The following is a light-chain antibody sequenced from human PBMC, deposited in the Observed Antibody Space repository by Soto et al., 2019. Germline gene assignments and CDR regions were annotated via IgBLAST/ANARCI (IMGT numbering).Light chain of an antibody. Sequence: QSALTQPPPASGSPGQSVTISCTGTSSDVGGYDYVSWYQQHPGKAPKLMIYEVTIRPSGVSDRFSGSKSGNTASLTVSRLQAEDEADYYCSSYTGGNPSYVFGTGTKSPS. CDR2: EVT. J-gene: IGLJ1*01. V-gene: IGLV2-8*01. CDR1: SSDVGGYDY. CDR3: SSYTGGNPSYV.